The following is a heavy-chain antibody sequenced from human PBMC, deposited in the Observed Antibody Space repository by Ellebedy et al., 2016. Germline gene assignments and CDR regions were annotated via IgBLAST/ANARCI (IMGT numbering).Heavy chain of an antibody. J-gene: IGHJ4*02. CDR3: ARRVGGLGGYYFDY. CDR2: IIPILAIA. CDR1: GGTFSSYA. Sequence: ASVKVSCKASGGTFSSYAISWVRQAPGHGLEWMGRIIPILAIANYAQKFQGRVTITADKSTSTAYMELRSLRSDDTALYYCARRVGGLGGYYFDYWGQGTLVTVSS. D-gene: IGHD4-23*01. V-gene: IGHV1-69*04.